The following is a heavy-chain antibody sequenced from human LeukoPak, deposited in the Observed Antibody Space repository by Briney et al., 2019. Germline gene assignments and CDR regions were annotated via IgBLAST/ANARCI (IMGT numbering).Heavy chain of an antibody. CDR2: IYPGDSDT. Sequence: KPGESLKISCKGSGYSFTSYWIGWVRQMPGKGLEWMGIIYPGDSDTRYSPSFQGQVTISADKSISTAYLQWSSLKASDTAMYYCARLGDYYDFWSGYYPFGFDYWGQGTLVTVSS. D-gene: IGHD3-3*01. CDR1: GYSFTSYW. V-gene: IGHV5-51*03. CDR3: ARLGDYYDFWSGYYPFGFDY. J-gene: IGHJ4*02.